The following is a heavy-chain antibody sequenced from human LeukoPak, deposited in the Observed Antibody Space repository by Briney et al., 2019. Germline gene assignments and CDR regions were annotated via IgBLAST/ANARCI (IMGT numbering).Heavy chain of an antibody. CDR3: ARGDWGSPDYYYMDV. CDR2: IYYSGTT. D-gene: IGHD2-21*02. V-gene: IGHV4-39*01. J-gene: IGHJ6*03. Sequence: SETLSLTCTVSGGSVRSTRHYWGWIRQPPGKGLEWIGTIYYSGTTYYNPSLKSRLTISVDTSKNQFSLKQSSVTAADTAVYYCARGDWGSPDYYYMDVWGKGTTVTISS. CDR1: GGSVRSTRHY.